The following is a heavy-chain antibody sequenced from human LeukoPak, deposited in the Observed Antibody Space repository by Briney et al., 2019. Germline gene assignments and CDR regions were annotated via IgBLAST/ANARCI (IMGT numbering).Heavy chain of an antibody. D-gene: IGHD6-19*01. V-gene: IGHV3-7*03. Sequence: GGSLRRSCAASGFTFSSYWMNWVRQAPGKGLEWVATIKQDGRDKYYVDSVKGRFTISRDDAENSLYLQMNSLRVEDTAVYHCVRYFTAVAPTLRLDYWGQGTLVTVSS. CDR2: IKQDGRDK. CDR3: VRYFTAVAPTLRLDY. J-gene: IGHJ4*02. CDR1: GFTFSSYW.